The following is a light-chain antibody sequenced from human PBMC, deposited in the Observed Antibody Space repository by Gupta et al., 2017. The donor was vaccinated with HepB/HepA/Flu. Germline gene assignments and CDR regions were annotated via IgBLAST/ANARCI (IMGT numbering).Light chain of an antibody. CDR2: RNN. J-gene: IGLJ2*01. V-gene: IGLV1-47*01. CDR1: SSNIGSNY. Sequence: QSVLTQPPSASGTPGQRVTISCSGSSSNIGSNYVYWYQQRPGTAPKLLIYRNNQRPSGVPERFSGSKSGTSVSLAISGLRSEDEADYYCAAWDDSLSGVLFGGGTKLTVL. CDR3: AAWDDSLSGVL.